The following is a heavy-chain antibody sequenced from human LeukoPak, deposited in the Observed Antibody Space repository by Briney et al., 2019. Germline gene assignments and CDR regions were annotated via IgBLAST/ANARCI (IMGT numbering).Heavy chain of an antibody. CDR1: GYTFTAYY. D-gene: IGHD3-3*01. J-gene: IGHJ4*02. V-gene: IGHV1-2*02. CDR2: INPNSGGT. Sequence: ASVKVSCKASGYTFTAYYVHWVRQAPGQGLEWMRSINPNSGGTNYAQKFQGRVTMTRDTSISTAFMELTRLKSDDTAVYYCARVQWSHPIDSWGQGTLVTVSS. CDR3: ARVQWSHPIDS.